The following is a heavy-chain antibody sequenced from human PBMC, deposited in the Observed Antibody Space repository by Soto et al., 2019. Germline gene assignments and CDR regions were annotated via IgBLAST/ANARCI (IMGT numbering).Heavy chain of an antibody. V-gene: IGHV1-2*02. CDR3: ARGRTVNFYGMDV. CDR2: INPHSGDT. Sequence: QVQLVQSGAEVKKPGASVKVSYVASGYTFTDHYIHWVRHAPGQGLEWMGWINPHSGDTIYAQKFQGRVTLTRDTSISTAYMELSRLRSDDTAVYYCARGRTVNFYGMDVWGQGTTVTVSS. D-gene: IGHD4-17*01. J-gene: IGHJ6*02. CDR1: GYTFTDHY.